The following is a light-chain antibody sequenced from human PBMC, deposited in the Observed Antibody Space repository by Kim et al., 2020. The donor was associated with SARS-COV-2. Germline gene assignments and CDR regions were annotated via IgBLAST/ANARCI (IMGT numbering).Light chain of an antibody. CDR3: ATWDVSLNGWV. CDR2: NDY. V-gene: IGLV1-44*01. CDR1: SSNVGLHF. J-gene: IGLJ3*02. Sequence: ELTLPPSTSGTPGQRVTISCSGSSSNVGLHFVNWYQQLPGTAPKVFIYNDYQRPSGVPDRFSGSRSGTSASLAISGLQSEDEADYYCATWDVSLNGWVFGGGTQLTVL.